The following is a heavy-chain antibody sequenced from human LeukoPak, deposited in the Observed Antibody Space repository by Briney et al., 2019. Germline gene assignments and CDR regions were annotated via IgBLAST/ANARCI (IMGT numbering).Heavy chain of an antibody. Sequence: PGRSLRLSCAASGFTLSIYGMHWVRQVPGKGLEWVAVIWYDGSNKYYADSVKGRFTISRDNSKNTLYLQMNSLRAEDTAVYYCARSYCSSTSCYADCWGQGTLVTVSS. V-gene: IGHV3-33*01. J-gene: IGHJ4*02. CDR3: ARSYCSSTSCYADC. CDR1: GFTLSIYG. D-gene: IGHD2-2*01. CDR2: IWYDGSNK.